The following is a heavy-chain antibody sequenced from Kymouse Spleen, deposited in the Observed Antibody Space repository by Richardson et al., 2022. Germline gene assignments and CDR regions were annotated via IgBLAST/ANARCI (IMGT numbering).Heavy chain of an antibody. CDR2: IYYSGST. CDR1: GGSISSSSYY. V-gene: IGHV4-39*01. D-gene: IGHD6-19*01. J-gene: IGHJ5*02. CDR3: ARQGSSGWEKNWFDP. Sequence: QLQLQESGPGLVKPSETLSLTCTVSGGSISSSSYYWGWIRQPPGKGLEWIGSIYYSGSTYYNPSLKSRVTISVDTSKNQFSLKLSSVTAADTAVYYCARQGSSGWEKNWFDPWGQGTLVTVSS.